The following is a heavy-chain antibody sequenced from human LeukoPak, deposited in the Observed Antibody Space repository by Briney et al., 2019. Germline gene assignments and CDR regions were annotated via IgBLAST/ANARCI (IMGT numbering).Heavy chain of an antibody. CDR1: GYTFTNYA. CDR2: IHPSTGNP. J-gene: IGHJ4*02. V-gene: IGHV7-4-1*02. CDR3: ARAYQRLGYLSLPDY. Sequence: ASVKVSCKASGYTFTNYAMNWVRQAPAQGLEWMGWIHPSTGNPTYTQGFTGRFVFSLDTSVSTTYLQISSLKAEDTAVYYCARAYQRLGYLSLPDYWGQGTLVTVSS. D-gene: IGHD3-16*02.